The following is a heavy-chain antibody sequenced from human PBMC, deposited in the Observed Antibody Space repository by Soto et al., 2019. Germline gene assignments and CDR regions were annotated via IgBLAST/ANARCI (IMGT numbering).Heavy chain of an antibody. CDR2: IIPIFGTA. CDR3: ARVRGYSHGFLSPDYDFDY. V-gene: IGHV1-69*06. CDR1: GGTFSNYA. D-gene: IGHD5-18*01. J-gene: IGHJ4*02. Sequence: QVQLVQSGAEVKKPGSSVKVSCKASGGTFSNYAISWVRQAPGQGLEWMGGIIPIFGTANYAQKFQGRVTVSAGKSTSTAYSELRSLRSEDTAVYSCARVRGYSHGFLSPDYDFDYWGQGTLVTVSS.